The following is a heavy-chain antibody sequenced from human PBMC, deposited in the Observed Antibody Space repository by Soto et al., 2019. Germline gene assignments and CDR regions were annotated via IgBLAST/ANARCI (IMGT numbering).Heavy chain of an antibody. CDR1: GGSISSSSYY. CDR2: MYYSGST. CDR3: ARAQGSGFLVS. V-gene: IGHV4-39*01. Sequence: SETLSLTCTVSGGSISSSSYYWGWIRQPPGKGLEWIGSMYYSGSTYYNPSLKSRITISVDTSKNQFSLKLSSVTAADTAVYYCARAQGSGFLVSWGQGTLVTVSS. D-gene: IGHD3-10*01. J-gene: IGHJ4*02.